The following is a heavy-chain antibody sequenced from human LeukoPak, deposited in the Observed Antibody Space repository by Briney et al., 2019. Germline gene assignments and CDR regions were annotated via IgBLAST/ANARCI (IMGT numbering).Heavy chain of an antibody. V-gene: IGHV3-23*01. CDR1: GFTFSSYW. J-gene: IGHJ3*02. CDR3: AKAHYGDYVSWAFDI. D-gene: IGHD4-17*01. Sequence: GGSLRLSCAASGFTFSSYWMNWVRQAPGKGLEWVSAISGSGGSTYYADSVKGRFTISRDNSKNTLYLQMNSLRAEDTAVYYCAKAHYGDYVSWAFDIWGQGTMVTVSS. CDR2: ISGSGGST.